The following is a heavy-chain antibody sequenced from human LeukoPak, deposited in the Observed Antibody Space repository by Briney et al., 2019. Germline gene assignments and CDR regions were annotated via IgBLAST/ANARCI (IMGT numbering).Heavy chain of an antibody. CDR1: GFTFSSYW. V-gene: IGHV3-7*04. J-gene: IGHJ4*02. Sequence: GESLRLSCAASGFTFSSYWMSWVRQAPGKGLEWVANIKQDGSEKYYVDSVKGRFTISRDNAKNSLYLQMNSLRAEDTAVYYCARDQGDIVATIIPNPFDYWGQGTLVTVSS. CDR3: ARDQGDIVATIIPNPFDY. D-gene: IGHD5-12*01. CDR2: IKQDGSEK.